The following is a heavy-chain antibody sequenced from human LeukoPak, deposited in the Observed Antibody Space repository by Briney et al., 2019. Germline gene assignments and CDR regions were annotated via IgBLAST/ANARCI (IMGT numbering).Heavy chain of an antibody. CDR1: GFTFSSYW. D-gene: IGHD3-3*01. J-gene: IGHJ5*02. CDR2: INSDGSST. Sequence: PGGSLRLSCAASGFTFSSYWMHWVRQAPGKGLVWVSRINSDGSSTSYADSVKGRFTISRDNAKNTLYLQMNSLRAEDTAVYYCAQNPYYDFWSGQDWFDPWGQGTLVTVSS. CDR3: AQNPYYDFWSGQDWFDP. V-gene: IGHV3-74*01.